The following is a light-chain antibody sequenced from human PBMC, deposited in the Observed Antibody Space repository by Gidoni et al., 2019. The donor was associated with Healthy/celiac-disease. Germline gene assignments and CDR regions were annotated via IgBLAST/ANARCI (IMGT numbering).Light chain of an antibody. J-gene: IGKJ1*01. Sequence: DIVMPQSPASLAVSLGERATINCKSSQSVLYSTNNKYYLAWYQQKPGQPPKLLNDWASTRESGVPDRFSGSGSGTYFTLTISSLQAEDVAVYYCQQYYSTPQTFGQGTKVEIK. CDR1: QSVLYSTNNKYY. CDR2: WAS. CDR3: QQYYSTPQT. V-gene: IGKV4-1*01.